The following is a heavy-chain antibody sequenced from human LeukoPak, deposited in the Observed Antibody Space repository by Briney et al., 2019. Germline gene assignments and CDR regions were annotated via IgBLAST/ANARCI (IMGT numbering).Heavy chain of an antibody. Sequence: EASVKVSCKASGGTFSSYAISWVRQAPGQGLEWMGGIIPIFGTANYAQKFQGRVTITADESTSTAYMELSSLRSEDTAVYYCARDFPVAPQAFDIWGQGTMVTVSS. J-gene: IGHJ3*02. D-gene: IGHD2-15*01. CDR3: ARDFPVAPQAFDI. CDR2: IIPIFGTA. V-gene: IGHV1-69*13. CDR1: GGTFSSYA.